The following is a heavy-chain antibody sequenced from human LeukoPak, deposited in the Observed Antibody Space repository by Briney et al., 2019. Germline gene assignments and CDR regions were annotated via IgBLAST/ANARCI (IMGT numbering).Heavy chain of an antibody. CDR2: IVVGSGNT. V-gene: IGHV1-58*02. Sequence: SVKVSCKASGFTFTSSAMQWVRQARGQRLEWIGWIVVGSGNTNYAQKFQERVTITRDMSTSTAYMELSRLRSDDTAVYYCARSPGQYSGSYHLFDYWGQGTLVTVSS. D-gene: IGHD1-26*01. J-gene: IGHJ4*02. CDR1: GFTFTSSA. CDR3: ARSPGQYSGSYHLFDY.